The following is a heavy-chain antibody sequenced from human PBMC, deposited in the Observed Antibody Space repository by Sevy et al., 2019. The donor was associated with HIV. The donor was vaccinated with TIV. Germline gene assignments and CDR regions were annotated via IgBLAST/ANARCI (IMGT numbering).Heavy chain of an antibody. CDR1: GFTFSSHW. D-gene: IGHD3-3*01. V-gene: IGHV3-74*01. Sequence: GGSLRLSCAASGFTFSSHWMFWVRQAPGKGLMWVSHINSHGTITNYADSVKGRFAISRDKAKNTVYLRMDSLRAEDTAVYYCARGQLLQFLEWPSYSLDVWGQGTTVTVSS. CDR3: ARGQLLQFLEWPSYSLDV. J-gene: IGHJ6*02. CDR2: INSHGTIT.